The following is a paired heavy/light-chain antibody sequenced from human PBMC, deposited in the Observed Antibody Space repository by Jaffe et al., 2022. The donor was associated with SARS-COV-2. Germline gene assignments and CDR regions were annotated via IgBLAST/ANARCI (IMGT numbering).Light chain of an antibody. CDR2: EVN. CDR3: SSYTTSSLYV. J-gene: IGLJ1*01. V-gene: IGLV2-14*01. CDR1: SSDVGSYNF. Sequence: QSALTQPASVSGSPGQSITISCTGTSSDVGSYNFVSWYQQHPGKAPKLMIYEVNNRPSGAPDRFSGSKSGNTASLTISGLQAEDEADYYCSSYTTSSLYVFGTGTKVTVL.
Heavy chain of an antibody. Sequence: QVQLVESGGGVVQPGRSLRLSCAASGFTFSNYGMHWVRQAPGKGLEWVAVISYDGSNISYGDSVKGRFTLSRDNSKNSVYLQMSSLRAEDTAVYYCARGQVYSPSFWGGGDNYHMDLWGQGTTVTVS. CDR1: GFTFSNYG. CDR3: ARGQVYSPSFWGGGDNYHMDL. CDR2: ISYDGSNI. V-gene: IGHV3-33*05. D-gene: IGHD3-3*01. J-gene: IGHJ6*02.